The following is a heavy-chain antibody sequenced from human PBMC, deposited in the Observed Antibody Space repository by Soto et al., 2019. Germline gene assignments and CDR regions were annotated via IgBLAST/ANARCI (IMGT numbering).Heavy chain of an antibody. CDR3: ARIGAGYYRYYYYGMDV. D-gene: IGHD3-9*01. V-gene: IGHV4-34*01. Sequence: PSETLSLTCXVYGGSFSGYYWSWIRQPPGKGLEWIGEINHSGSTNYNPSLKSRVTISVDTSKNQFSLKLSSVTAADTAVYYCARIGAGYYRYYYYGMDVWGQGTTVTVSS. J-gene: IGHJ6*02. CDR2: INHSGST. CDR1: GGSFSGYY.